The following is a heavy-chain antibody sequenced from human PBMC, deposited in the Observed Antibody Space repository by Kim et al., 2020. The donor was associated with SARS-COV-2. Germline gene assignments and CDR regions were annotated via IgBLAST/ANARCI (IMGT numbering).Heavy chain of an antibody. CDR1: GGSISSYY. J-gene: IGHJ6*02. CDR3: ARVLRSRAALSPWAHYGMDV. CDR2: IYTSGST. Sequence: SETLSLTCTVSGGSISSYYWSWIRQPAGKGLEWIGRIYTSGSTNYNPSLKSRVTMSVDTSKNQFSLKLSSVTAADTAVYYCARVLRSRAALSPWAHYGMDVWGQGTTVTVSS. V-gene: IGHV4-4*07. D-gene: IGHD6-13*01.